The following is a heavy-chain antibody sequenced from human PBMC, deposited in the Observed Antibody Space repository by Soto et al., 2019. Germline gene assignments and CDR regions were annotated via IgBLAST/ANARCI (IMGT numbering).Heavy chain of an antibody. CDR3: ATSYGSGYRAFDY. Sequence: QVQLVQSGAEVKKPGSSVKVSCKASGDTFSFYSINWVRQAPGLGLEWVGRINPILSMSNYAQKFQGRVTMTADTSTSTACMGLSSLRFEDTAIYYCATSYGSGYRAFDYWGQGDLLTVSS. CDR2: INPILSMS. CDR1: GDTFSFYS. J-gene: IGHJ4*02. V-gene: IGHV1-69*02. D-gene: IGHD3-10*01.